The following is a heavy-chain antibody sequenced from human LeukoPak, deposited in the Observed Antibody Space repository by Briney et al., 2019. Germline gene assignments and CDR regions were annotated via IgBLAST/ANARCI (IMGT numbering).Heavy chain of an antibody. D-gene: IGHD3-16*01. J-gene: IGHJ6*02. Sequence: GESLRLSCAASGFTFSRYWMNWARQAPGKVLEWVDSKNHNGNVNYYVNSVKGRFTISRDNDKNSLYLQMSNLRAEDTAVYFCARGGGLDVWGQGATVTVSS. CDR2: KNHNGNVN. CDR3: ARGGGLDV. V-gene: IGHV3-7*03. CDR1: GFTFSRYW.